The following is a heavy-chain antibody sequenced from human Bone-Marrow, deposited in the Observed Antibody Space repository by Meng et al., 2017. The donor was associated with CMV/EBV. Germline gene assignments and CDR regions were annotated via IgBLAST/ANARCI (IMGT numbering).Heavy chain of an antibody. CDR2: LIPIFGTA. D-gene: IGHD2-15*01. CDR3: ARTYCSGGSCYRPAYYYYYGMDV. V-gene: IGHV1-69*06. Sequence: IIWLRQAPGQGLEWMGGLIPIFGTANYAQKFQGRVTITADKSTSTAYMELSSLRSEDTAVYYCARTYCSGGSCYRPAYYYYYGMDVWGQGTTVTVSS. J-gene: IGHJ6*02.